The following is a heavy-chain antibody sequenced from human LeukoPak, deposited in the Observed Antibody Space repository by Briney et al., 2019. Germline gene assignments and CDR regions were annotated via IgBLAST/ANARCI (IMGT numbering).Heavy chain of an antibody. CDR3: ARDPGSSGTTFDY. V-gene: IGHV3-21*01. D-gene: IGHD1-26*01. Sequence: GGSLRLSCAASGFTFSSYSMNWVRQAPGKGLEWVSSISSSSSYIYYADSVKGRFTISRDNAKNSLYLQMNSLRAEDTAVYYCARDPGSSGTTFDYWGQGTLVTVSS. CDR1: GFTFSSYS. CDR2: ISSSSSYI. J-gene: IGHJ4*02.